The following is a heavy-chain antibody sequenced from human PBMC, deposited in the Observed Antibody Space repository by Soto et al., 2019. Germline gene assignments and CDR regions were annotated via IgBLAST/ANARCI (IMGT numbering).Heavy chain of an antibody. CDR2: ISSSSSYI. CDR1: GFTFRSYS. V-gene: IGHV3-21*01. CDR3: ARADTYYYDSSGYYVLDY. D-gene: IGHD3-22*01. J-gene: IGHJ4*02. Sequence: GRSLKLSISASGFTFRSYSMNWVRQAPGKGLEWVSSISSSSSYIYYADSVKGRFTISRDNAKNSLYLQMNSLRAEDTAVYYCARADTYYYDSSGYYVLDYWGQGTQVTVSS.